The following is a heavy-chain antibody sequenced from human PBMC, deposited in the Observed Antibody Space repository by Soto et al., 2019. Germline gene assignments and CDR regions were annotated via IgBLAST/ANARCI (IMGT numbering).Heavy chain of an antibody. Sequence: ASVKVSCKASGYTFTSYDINWVRQATGQGLEWMGWMNPNSGNTGYAQKFQGRVTMTRNTSISTAYMELSSLRSEDAAVYYCARVRVGATSGADSFDPWGQGTLVTVSS. J-gene: IGHJ5*02. CDR2: MNPNSGNT. CDR3: ARVRVGATSGADSFDP. D-gene: IGHD1-26*01. V-gene: IGHV1-8*01. CDR1: GYTFTSYD.